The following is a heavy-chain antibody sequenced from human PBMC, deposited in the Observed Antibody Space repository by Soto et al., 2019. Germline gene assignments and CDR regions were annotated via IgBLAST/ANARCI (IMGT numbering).Heavy chain of an antibody. J-gene: IGHJ1*01. Sequence: EVQLLESGGGLEPPGGSLRLSCVTSGFTFTSYGMSWVRQAPGKGLEWVSAISGSSDTYYPDSVKGRFTISRDNSRSTLYLQMNSLRAEDTAVYYSATYGGDSGGYEYFQRWGQGCLVTVSS. CDR2: ISGSSDT. CDR1: GFTFTSYG. CDR3: ATYGGDSGGYEYFQR. D-gene: IGHD4-17*01. V-gene: IGHV3-23*01.